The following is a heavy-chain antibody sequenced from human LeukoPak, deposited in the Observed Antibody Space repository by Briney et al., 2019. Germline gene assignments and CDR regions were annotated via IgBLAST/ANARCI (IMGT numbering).Heavy chain of an antibody. CDR2: IIPIFGTA. J-gene: IGHJ4*02. Sequence: SVKVSCKAFGGTFSSYAISWVRQAPGQGLEWMGGIIPIFGTANYAQKFQGRVTITTDESTSTAYMELSSLRSEDTAVYYCARAFEYSRYFDYWGQGTLVTVSS. V-gene: IGHV1-69*05. CDR1: GGTFSSYA. D-gene: IGHD6-6*01. CDR3: ARAFEYSRYFDY.